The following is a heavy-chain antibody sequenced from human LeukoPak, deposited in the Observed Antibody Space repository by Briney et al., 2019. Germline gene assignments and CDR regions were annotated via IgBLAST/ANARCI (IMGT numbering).Heavy chain of an antibody. CDR2: IYYSGST. CDR1: GYSINSGYY. V-gene: IGHV4-38-2*02. J-gene: IGHJ4*02. Sequence: PSETLSLTCTVSGYSINSGYYWSWIRQPPGKRLEWIGSIYYSGSTYSNPTLKSRLTISVDTSKNQISLNLTSVTAADAAVYYCARDSRGPREYYFDYWGQGALVTVSS. CDR3: ARDSRGPREYYFDY.